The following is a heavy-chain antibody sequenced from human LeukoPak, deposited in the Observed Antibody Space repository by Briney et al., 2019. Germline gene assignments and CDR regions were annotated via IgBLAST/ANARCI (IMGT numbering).Heavy chain of an antibody. CDR2: IKQDGSEK. V-gene: IGHV3-7*01. CDR3: AKDRDAFYDILTGSASNRLDY. Sequence: PGGSLRLSCAASGFTFSSYWMSWVRQAPGKGLEWVANIKQDGSEKYYVDSVKGRFTISRDNAKNSLYLQMNSLRAEDTAVYYCAKDRDAFYDILTGSASNRLDYWGQGTLVTVSS. CDR1: GFTFSSYW. J-gene: IGHJ4*02. D-gene: IGHD3-9*01.